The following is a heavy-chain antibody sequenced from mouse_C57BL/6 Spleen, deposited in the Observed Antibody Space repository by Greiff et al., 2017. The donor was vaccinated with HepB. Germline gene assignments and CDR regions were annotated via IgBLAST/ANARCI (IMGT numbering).Heavy chain of an antibody. CDR1: GYSITSGYD. V-gene: IGHV3-1*01. D-gene: IGHD2-4*01. Sequence: EVKLVESGPGMVKPSQSLSLTCTVTGYSITSGYDWHWIRHFPGNKLEWMGYISYSGSTNYNPSLKSRISITHDTSKNHFFLKLNSVTTEDTATYYCARERMIRGYFDYWGQGTTLTVSS. J-gene: IGHJ2*01. CDR2: ISYSGST. CDR3: ARERMIRGYFDY.